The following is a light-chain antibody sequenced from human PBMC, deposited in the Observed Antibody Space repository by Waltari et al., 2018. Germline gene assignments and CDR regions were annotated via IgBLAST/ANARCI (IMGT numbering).Light chain of an antibody. J-gene: IGLJ1*01. Sequence: QSALTQPRSVSGSPGQSVTISCTGTSGDVGGYTYVSWYQQHPGKAPKLMIYDVTKRPSGVPDRFSGSKSANTASLTISGLQAEDEADYYCCSFAGSYYAFGTGTQVTVL. CDR3: CSFAGSYYA. CDR1: SGDVGGYTY. V-gene: IGLV2-11*01. CDR2: DVT.